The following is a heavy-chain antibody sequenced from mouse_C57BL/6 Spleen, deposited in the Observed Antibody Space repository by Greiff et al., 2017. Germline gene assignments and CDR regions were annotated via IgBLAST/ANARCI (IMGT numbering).Heavy chain of an antibody. Sequence: EVKVVESGGGLVKPGGSLKLSCAASGFTFSDYGMHWVRQAPEKGLEWVAYISSGSSTNYYADTVKGRFTISRDNAKNTLFLQMTSLRSEDTAMYYCARKEDDHYFDYWGQGTTLTVSS. CDR2: ISSGSSTN. D-gene: IGHD2-3*01. CDR1: GFTFSDYG. V-gene: IGHV5-17*01. CDR3: ARKEDDHYFDY. J-gene: IGHJ2*01.